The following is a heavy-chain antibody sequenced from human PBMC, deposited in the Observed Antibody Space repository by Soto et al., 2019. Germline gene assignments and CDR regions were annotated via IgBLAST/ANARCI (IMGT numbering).Heavy chain of an antibody. CDR3: ARAPRDIVVVVAATRRFDY. J-gene: IGHJ4*02. CDR1: GGSFSGYY. Sequence: SETLSLTCAVYGGSFSGYYWSWIRQPPGKGLEWIGEINHSGSTNYNPSLKSRVTISVDTSKNQFSLKLSSVTAADTAVYYCARAPRDIVVVVAATRRFDYWGQGTLVTVSS. V-gene: IGHV4-34*01. CDR2: INHSGST. D-gene: IGHD2-15*01.